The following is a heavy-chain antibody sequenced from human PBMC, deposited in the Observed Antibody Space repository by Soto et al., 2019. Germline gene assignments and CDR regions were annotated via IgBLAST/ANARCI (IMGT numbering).Heavy chain of an antibody. Sequence: ASVTVSCKGSGYTFTSYGISWVRQAPGQGLEWMGWISAYNGNTNYAQKLQGRVTMTTDTSTSTAFMELRSLRSDDTAVYYCARDVGYSSTWEIWGQGTMVTVSS. J-gene: IGHJ3*02. D-gene: IGHD6-13*01. V-gene: IGHV1-18*01. CDR1: GYTFTSYG. CDR2: ISAYNGNT. CDR3: ARDVGYSSTWEI.